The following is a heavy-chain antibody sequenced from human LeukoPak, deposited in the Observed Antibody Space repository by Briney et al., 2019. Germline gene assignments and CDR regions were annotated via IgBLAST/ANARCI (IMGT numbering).Heavy chain of an antibody. V-gene: IGHV4-34*01. CDR2: INHSGYT. Sequence: SETLSLTCAVSGVSFNDYYWSWVRQTPGKGLEWIGEINHSGYTNNSPSLKSRVTLSIDTSRKQFSLNLRSVTVADTGIYYCTRMTTGHDYWGQGTLVTVSS. CDR1: GVSFNDYY. CDR3: TRMTTGHDY. J-gene: IGHJ4*02. D-gene: IGHD4-17*01.